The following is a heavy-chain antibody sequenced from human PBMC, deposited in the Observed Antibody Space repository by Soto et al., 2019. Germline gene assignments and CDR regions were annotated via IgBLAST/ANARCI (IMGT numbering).Heavy chain of an antibody. J-gene: IGHJ4*02. CDR1: GGSISNYY. CDR2: IDTSGST. CDR3: ARGGQDFWSGPFDY. D-gene: IGHD3-3*01. V-gene: IGHV4-4*07. Sequence: QGQLQESAPGLVKPSETLSLTCTVSGGSISNYYCNWIRQPAGKGLEWIGRIDTSGSTNYHPSLKSRVTMAVDTSTQEFYLKLSSVTAADTALYYCARGGQDFWSGPFDYWGRGALVTVSS.